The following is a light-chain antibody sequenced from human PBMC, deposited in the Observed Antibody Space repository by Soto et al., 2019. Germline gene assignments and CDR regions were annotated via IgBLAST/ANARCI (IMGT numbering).Light chain of an antibody. Sequence: TQLTQSPSSLSASVGDRVTITCRASQGISSYLVWYQQKPGKAPKLLIYAASTLQSGVPSRFSGSGSGTDFTLTIRSLQPEDFATYYCQQLNSYPLTFGGGTKVEIK. CDR3: QQLNSYPLT. V-gene: IGKV1-9*01. CDR2: AAS. J-gene: IGKJ4*01. CDR1: QGISSY.